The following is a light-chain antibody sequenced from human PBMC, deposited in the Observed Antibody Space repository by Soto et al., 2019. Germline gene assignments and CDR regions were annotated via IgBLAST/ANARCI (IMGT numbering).Light chain of an antibody. CDR1: QSISNW. CDR3: QQYNTYSYT. J-gene: IGKJ2*01. V-gene: IGKV1-5*01. Sequence: DIQMTQSPSTLSASVGDRVTITCRASQSISNWLAWYQQRPGKAPKLLIYDASTLESWVTSRFSGSGSGTEFTLTISGLWPDVFATYYCQQYNTYSYTFGQGTKLEIK. CDR2: DAS.